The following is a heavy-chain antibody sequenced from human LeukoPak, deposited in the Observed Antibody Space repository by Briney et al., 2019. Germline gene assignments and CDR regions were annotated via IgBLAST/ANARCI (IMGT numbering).Heavy chain of an antibody. CDR3: AGGSNWGGDY. CDR2: IKPDGSQK. D-gene: IGHD3-16*01. V-gene: IGHV3-7*01. CDR1: GFIFSNYW. Sequence: PGGSLRLSCAASGFIFSNYWMSWVRQAPGKGLEWVATIKPDGSQKYYVDSVKGRFTVSKDNAKNSLYLQMNSLRAEDTAVYYCAGGSNWGGDYWGQGTLVTVSS. J-gene: IGHJ4*02.